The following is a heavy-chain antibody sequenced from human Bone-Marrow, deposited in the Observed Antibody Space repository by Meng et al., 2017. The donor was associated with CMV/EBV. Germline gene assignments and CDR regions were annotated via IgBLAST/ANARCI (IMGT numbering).Heavy chain of an antibody. V-gene: IGHV3-21*01. Sequence: SCADFGVTFNSYCMNWVRQAPGKGLEWVSAIGTNSDIIYYADSVRGRFTISRDNAKNSLYLQMNSLRAEDTAVYYCAREGTYRSLDYWGQGILVTVSS. D-gene: IGHD3-10*01. J-gene: IGHJ4*02. CDR3: AREGTYRSLDY. CDR1: GVTFNSYC. CDR2: IGTNSDII.